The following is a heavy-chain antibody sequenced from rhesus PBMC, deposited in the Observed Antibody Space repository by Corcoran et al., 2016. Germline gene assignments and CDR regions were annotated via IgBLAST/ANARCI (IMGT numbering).Heavy chain of an antibody. CDR1: GGSISGGSYC. J-gene: IGHJ4*01. CDR2: IYSRSGNT. Sequence: QVKLQESCPGLVKPLETMSLPCVGSGGSISGGSYCWCRIPHPPGRGLVWIGGIYSRSGNTYYNPSLKSRVTISKDTSKNQFSLKLSSVTAADTAVYYCSRSHSGSYYYFDYWGQGVLVTVSS. V-gene: IGHV4S12*01. D-gene: IGHD3-16*01. CDR3: SRSHSGSYYYFDY.